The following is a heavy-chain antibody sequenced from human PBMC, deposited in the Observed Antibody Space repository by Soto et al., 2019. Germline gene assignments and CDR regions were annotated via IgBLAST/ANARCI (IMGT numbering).Heavy chain of an antibody. CDR2: INPNGGST. CDR3: FRDVGG. CDR1: GYTFTSQY. D-gene: IGHD3-3*01. Sequence: QVQLVQSGAEVKKPGASVKVSCKASGYTFTSQYMHWVRQAPGQGLEWMAMINPNGGSTTYAQRFQGRVTLTRDTSTSTVYMELSSLRSDDTAVYFCFRDVGGWGQGTLVTVSS. V-gene: IGHV1-46*03. J-gene: IGHJ4*02.